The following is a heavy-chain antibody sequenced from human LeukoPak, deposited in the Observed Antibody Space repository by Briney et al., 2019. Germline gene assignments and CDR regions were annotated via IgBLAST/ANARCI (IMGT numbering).Heavy chain of an antibody. J-gene: IGHJ4*02. CDR3: AKDCLGGWPSGAFDY. CDR1: GFTFSSYG. V-gene: IGHV3-30*18. CDR2: ISYDGGYT. D-gene: IGHD6-19*01. Sequence: GGSLRLSCAASGFTFSSYGIHWVRQAPGKGPEWVAVISYDGGYTYYADSVKGRFTISRDNSKNTLYLQMNSLRAEDTAVYYCAKDCLGGWPSGAFDYWGQGTLVTVSS.